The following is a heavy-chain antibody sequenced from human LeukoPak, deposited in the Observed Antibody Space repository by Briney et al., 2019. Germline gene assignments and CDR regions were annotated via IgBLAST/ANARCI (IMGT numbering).Heavy chain of an antibody. Sequence: PGGSLRLSCAASGFSFSDYYMSWIRQAPGKGPEWVSHISDSCSTINYADSVKGPFTISRDNTKKSLFLQMNSLRAEDTAVYYCVRDPWGSRGYWGQGTLVTVHS. CDR2: ISDSCSTI. CDR3: VRDPWGSRGY. V-gene: IGHV3-11*01. CDR1: GFSFSDYY. D-gene: IGHD2-2*01. J-gene: IGHJ4*02.